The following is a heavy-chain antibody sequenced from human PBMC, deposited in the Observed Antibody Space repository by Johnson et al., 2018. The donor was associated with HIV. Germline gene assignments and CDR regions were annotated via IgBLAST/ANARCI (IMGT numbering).Heavy chain of an antibody. Sequence: VQLVESGGGLVQPGGYLRLSCVASGFTFSSYWMSWVRQAPGKGLEWVANIKQGGSEKYYVDSVKGRFTISRDNAKNSMSLQMNSLRAEDTAVYYCARTKLELREGAFDIWGQGTLVTVSS. V-gene: IGHV3-7*01. D-gene: IGHD1-7*01. CDR3: ARTKLELREGAFDI. CDR2: IKQGGSEK. J-gene: IGHJ3*02. CDR1: GFTFSSYW.